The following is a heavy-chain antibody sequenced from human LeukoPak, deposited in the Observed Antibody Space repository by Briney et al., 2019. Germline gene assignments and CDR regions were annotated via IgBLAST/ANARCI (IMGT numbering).Heavy chain of an antibody. Sequence: GGSLRLSCGASGFTFRNYWMQWVRQNPGKGLLWVSNINSDGSIIRYADSVKGRFTISRDNAKNTLYLQMDSLRAGDTAIYYCASQWCGEVFNYWGQGILVTVSS. CDR1: GFTFRNYW. D-gene: IGHD2-8*01. CDR2: INSDGSII. CDR3: ASQWCGEVFNY. V-gene: IGHV3-74*01. J-gene: IGHJ4*02.